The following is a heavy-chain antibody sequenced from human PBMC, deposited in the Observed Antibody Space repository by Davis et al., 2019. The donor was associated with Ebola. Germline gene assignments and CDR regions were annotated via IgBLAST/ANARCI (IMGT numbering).Heavy chain of an antibody. CDR1: GGTFSSYA. D-gene: IGHD3-22*01. V-gene: IGHV1-69*13. CDR2: IIPIFGTA. J-gene: IGHJ5*02. Sequence: SVKVSCKASGGTFSSYATSWVRQAPGQGLEWMGGIIPIFGTANYAQKFQGRVTITADESTSTAYMELSSLRSEDTAVYYCASPPVGITMTSNWFDPWGQGTLVTVSS. CDR3: ASPPVGITMTSNWFDP.